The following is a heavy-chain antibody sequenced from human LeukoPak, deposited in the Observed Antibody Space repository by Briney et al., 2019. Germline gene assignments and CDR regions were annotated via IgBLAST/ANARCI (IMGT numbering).Heavy chain of an antibody. V-gene: IGHV3-53*01. D-gene: IGHD1-14*01. J-gene: IGHJ3*02. Sequence: GGSLRLSCAASGFTFSSNYMSWVRQAAGKGLEWVSVIYSGGSTYYADSVKGRFTISRDNSKNTLYLQMNSLRAEDTAVYYCARDSPPGFDAFDIWGQGTMLTVSS. CDR3: ARDSPPGFDAFDI. CDR1: GFTFSSNY. CDR2: IYSGGST.